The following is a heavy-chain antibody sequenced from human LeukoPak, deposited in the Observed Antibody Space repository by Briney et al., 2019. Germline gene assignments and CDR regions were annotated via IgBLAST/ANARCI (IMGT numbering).Heavy chain of an antibody. V-gene: IGHV1-8*01. CDR3: WGSLLISTPNYYYGMDV. CDR2: MNPNSGNT. J-gene: IGHJ6*02. D-gene: IGHD3-10*01. CDR1: GYTFTSYD. Sequence: ASMKVSSKSSGYTFTSYDINWVRQATGQGLERMGRMNPNSGNTGDAQKFQGRVTMTRNTSISTAYMELSSLRSEDTAVYYCWGSLLISTPNYYYGMDVWGQGTTVTVSS.